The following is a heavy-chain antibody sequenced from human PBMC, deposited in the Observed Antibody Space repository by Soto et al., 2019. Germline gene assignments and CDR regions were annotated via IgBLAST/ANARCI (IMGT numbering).Heavy chain of an antibody. V-gene: IGHV4-34*01. Sequence: QVQLQQWGAGLLKPSETLSLTCAVYGGSFSGYYWSWIRQPPGKGLEWIGEINHSGSTNYNPSLRSRVTISVDTSKNQFSLKLSSVTAADTAVYYCAGITYCGGDCYSTWFDPWGQGTLVTVSS. D-gene: IGHD2-21*02. CDR2: INHSGST. J-gene: IGHJ5*02. CDR3: AGITYCGGDCYSTWFDP. CDR1: GGSFSGYY.